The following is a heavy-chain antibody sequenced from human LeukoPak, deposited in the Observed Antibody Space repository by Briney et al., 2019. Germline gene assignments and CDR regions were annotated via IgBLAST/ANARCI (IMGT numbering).Heavy chain of an antibody. J-gene: IGHJ4*02. D-gene: IGHD6-13*01. Sequence: GRSLRLSCAASGFTFDDYAMHWVRQAPGEGLEWVSGISWNSGSIGYADSVKGRLTISRDNAKNSLYLQMNSLRAEDTALYYCAKDKGIAAAGTLGFDYWGQGTLVTVSS. CDR2: ISWNSGSI. CDR3: AKDKGIAAAGTLGFDY. CDR1: GFTFDDYA. V-gene: IGHV3-9*01.